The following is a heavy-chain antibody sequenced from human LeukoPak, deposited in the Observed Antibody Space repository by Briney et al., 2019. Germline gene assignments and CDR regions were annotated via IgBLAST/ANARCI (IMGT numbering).Heavy chain of an antibody. V-gene: IGHV1-46*01. CDR3: ARETAYSGISGLDY. D-gene: IGHD1-26*01. CDR1: GYTFTSYH. Sequence: GASVTVSFKSSGYTFTSYHMHWVRQAPGQGLEWVGVINPSGGRTSYAQKFQGRVTMTRDMSTSTVYMELSSLRSEDTAVYYCARETAYSGISGLDYWGQGTLVTVSS. J-gene: IGHJ4*02. CDR2: INPSGGRT.